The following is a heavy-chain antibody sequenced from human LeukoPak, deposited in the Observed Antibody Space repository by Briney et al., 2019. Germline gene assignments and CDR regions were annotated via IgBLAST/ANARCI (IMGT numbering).Heavy chain of an antibody. V-gene: IGHV3-64D*06. CDR2: ISSNGGTT. CDR1: GFTFTTYA. CDR3: VKDWYSSGLYYFHY. D-gene: IGHD6-19*01. J-gene: IGHJ4*02. Sequence: PGGSLRLSCSASGFTFTTYAMHWVRQAPGMGRDYVSGISSNGGTTYYADSVKGRFTISRDNSKNTLYLQMSSLSAEDTAVFYCVKDWYSSGLYYFHYWGQGTLVTVSS.